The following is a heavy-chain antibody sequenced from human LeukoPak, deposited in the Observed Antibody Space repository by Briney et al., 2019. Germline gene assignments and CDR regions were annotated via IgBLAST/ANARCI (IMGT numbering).Heavy chain of an antibody. J-gene: IGHJ6*04. CDR2: IIPIFGTA. CDR1: GGTFSSYA. CDR3: ARVGNYDFWSGSPPAV. D-gene: IGHD3-3*01. Sequence: ASVKVSCKASGGTFSSYAISWVRQAPGQGLEWMGGIIPIFGTANYAQKFQGRVTITADESTSTAYMELSSLRSEDTAVYYCARVGNYDFWSGSPPAVWGKGTTVTVSS. V-gene: IGHV1-69*13.